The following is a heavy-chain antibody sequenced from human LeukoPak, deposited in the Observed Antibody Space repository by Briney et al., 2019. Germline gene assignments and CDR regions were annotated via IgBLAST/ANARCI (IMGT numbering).Heavy chain of an antibody. V-gene: IGHV1-8*01. CDR2: VNPNSGNT. J-gene: IGHJ5*02. CDR3: ARGPNKSDGGNSGSAWFDP. CDR1: GYTFTTYD. Sequence: ASVKVSYKASGYTFTTYDINWVRQATGQGLEWMGWVNPNSGNTGYAQKFQGRVTMTRNTSISTAYVELRSLRSEDTAVYYCARGPNKSDGGNSGSAWFDPWGQGTLVTVSS. D-gene: IGHD4-23*01.